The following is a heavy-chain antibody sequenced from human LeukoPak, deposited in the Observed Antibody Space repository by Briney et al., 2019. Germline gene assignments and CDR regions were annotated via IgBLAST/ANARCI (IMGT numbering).Heavy chain of an antibody. Sequence: PGRSLRLSCAASGFGFSNYFMHWVRQAPGKGLEWVASIASDGSQPFYVESGKGRFTISRDNSKKTLFLQMNSMRNEDTAVYYCVRERQDTIAHTGAFDTWGQGTLVTVSS. CDR3: VRERQDTIAHTGAFDT. CDR1: GFGFSNYF. CDR2: IASDGSQP. D-gene: IGHD3-16*01. J-gene: IGHJ3*02. V-gene: IGHV3-30-3*01.